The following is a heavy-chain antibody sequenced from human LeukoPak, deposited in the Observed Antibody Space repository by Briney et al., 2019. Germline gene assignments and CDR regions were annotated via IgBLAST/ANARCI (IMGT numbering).Heavy chain of an antibody. Sequence: GASVKVSCKASGYSFTHHNVHLVRQAPGQALEWMGWIKPNNGDTKFSQKFQDRVTLTSDTSIDTAYMEMSGLTSDGTAIYYCARVLSAVTSTFDYWGQGTLVTVSS. CDR1: GYSFTHHN. D-gene: IGHD4-17*01. V-gene: IGHV1-2*02. CDR3: ARVLSAVTSTFDY. J-gene: IGHJ4*02. CDR2: IKPNNGDT.